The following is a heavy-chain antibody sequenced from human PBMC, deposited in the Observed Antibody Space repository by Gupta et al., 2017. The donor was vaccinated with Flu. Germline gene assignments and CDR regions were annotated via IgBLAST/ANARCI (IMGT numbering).Heavy chain of an antibody. J-gene: IGHJ4*02. CDR1: GYTFTSYD. V-gene: IGHV1-8*01. D-gene: IGHD1-26*01. Sequence: QALLVQSGAGAKKPGASVKVSCKASGYTFTSYDINWVRQAPGQGLEWMGWMNPSRDNTGYAQTFQGRITMTRDTSINTFYMELSGLRSEDTAVYYCARMVGYSAKQVRLDYWGQGTLVTVSS. CDR3: ARMVGYSAKQVRLDY. CDR2: MNPSRDNT.